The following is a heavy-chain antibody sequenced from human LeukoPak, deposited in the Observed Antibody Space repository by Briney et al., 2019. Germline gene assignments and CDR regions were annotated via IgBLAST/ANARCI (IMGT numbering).Heavy chain of an antibody. D-gene: IGHD2-15*01. V-gene: IGHV4-39*01. Sequence: SETLSLTCTVSGGSISSSSYYWGWIRQPPGKGLEWIGSIYYSGSTYYNPSLKSRVTISVDTSKNQFSLKLSSVTAADTAVYYCARAGSGGSNHAQYYYYYGMDVWGQGTTVTVSS. CDR2: IYYSGST. J-gene: IGHJ6*02. CDR3: ARAGSGGSNHAQYYYYYGMDV. CDR1: GGSISSSSYY.